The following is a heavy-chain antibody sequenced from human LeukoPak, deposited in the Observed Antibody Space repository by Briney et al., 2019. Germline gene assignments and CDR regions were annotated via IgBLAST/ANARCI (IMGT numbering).Heavy chain of an antibody. CDR2: IYYSGST. CDR3: ARQGPLTTAVTTRTNPFDY. J-gene: IGHJ4*02. Sequence: SETLSLTCTVSGGSISSSYWSWIRQPPGKGLEWIGYIYYSGSTSYNPSLKSRVTISVDTSKNQFSLKLNSVTAADMAVYYCARQGPLTTAVTTRTNPFDYWGQGTLVTVSS. V-gene: IGHV4-59*08. CDR1: GGSISSSY. D-gene: IGHD4-11*01.